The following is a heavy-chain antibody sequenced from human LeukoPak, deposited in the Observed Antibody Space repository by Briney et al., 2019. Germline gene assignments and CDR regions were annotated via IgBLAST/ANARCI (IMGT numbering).Heavy chain of an antibody. Sequence: GRSLRLSCAASGFTFSSYGMHWVRQAPGKGLEWVAVLSYDGNYKYYADSVKGRFAISRDNSENTLYQQMNSLRAEDTAVYYCARYAEYAVSTPCYWGQGTLVTVSA. D-gene: IGHD2-2*01. CDR2: LSYDGNYK. CDR1: GFTFSSYG. V-gene: IGHV3-30*03. CDR3: ARYAEYAVSTPCY. J-gene: IGHJ4*02.